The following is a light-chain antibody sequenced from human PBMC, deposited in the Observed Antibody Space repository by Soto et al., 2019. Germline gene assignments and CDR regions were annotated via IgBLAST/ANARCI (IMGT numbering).Light chain of an antibody. J-gene: IGKJ4*01. CDR2: GAS. Sequence: EIVLTQSPGTLSLSPGERATLSCRASQSVSSSYLAWYQQKPGQAPRLLIYGASSRATGMPDRFSGSGSGTDCTLTISRLEPEDFAVYYCQQYGSSLLTFGGGTKVEIK. V-gene: IGKV3-20*01. CDR3: QQYGSSLLT. CDR1: QSVSSSY.